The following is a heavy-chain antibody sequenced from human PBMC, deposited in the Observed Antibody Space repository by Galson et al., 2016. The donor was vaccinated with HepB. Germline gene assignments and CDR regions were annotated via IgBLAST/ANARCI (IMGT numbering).Heavy chain of an antibody. V-gene: IGHV3-64*01. CDR1: GFTFGSHA. D-gene: IGHD6-25*01. Sequence: SLRLSCAASGFTFGSHAMHWVRQAPGKGLEYVSGISYNVWTTYYGNSVKGRFTISRDSPKDTLSLQLDSLRVEDTAVYYCTREHLQRRTGLDLWGRGTLVTVSS. CDR3: TREHLQRRTGLDL. J-gene: IGHJ4*02. CDR2: ISYNVWTT.